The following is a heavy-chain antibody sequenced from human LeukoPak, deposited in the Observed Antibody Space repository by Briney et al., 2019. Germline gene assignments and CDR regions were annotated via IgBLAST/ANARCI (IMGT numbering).Heavy chain of an antibody. V-gene: IGHV4-39*01. Sequence: SETLSLTCSVSGGSITSSSYYWGWIRQPPEKGLEWIGSIFYTGGTNYSPSLKSRVTMSVDTFKNQFSLKLSSVTAADTAVYYCARVGKSSRKQPPERYFDLWGRGTLVTVSS. CDR1: GGSITSSSYY. CDR2: IFYTGGT. CDR3: ARVGKSSRKQPPERYFDL. J-gene: IGHJ2*01. D-gene: IGHD1-14*01.